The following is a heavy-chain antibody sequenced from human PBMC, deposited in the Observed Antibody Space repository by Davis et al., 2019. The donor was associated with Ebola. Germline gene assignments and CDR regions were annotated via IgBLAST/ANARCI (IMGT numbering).Heavy chain of an antibody. CDR3: AREAVVIVI. V-gene: IGHV3-7*01. J-gene: IGHJ4*02. CDR2: IKQDGSEK. D-gene: IGHD2-21*01. Sequence: GESLKISCAASGFTFSSYWMSWVRQAPGKGLEWVANIKQDGSEKYYVDSVKGRFTISRDNAKNSLYLQMNSLRAEDTAVYYCAREAVVIVIGGQGTLVTVSS. CDR1: GFTFSSYW.